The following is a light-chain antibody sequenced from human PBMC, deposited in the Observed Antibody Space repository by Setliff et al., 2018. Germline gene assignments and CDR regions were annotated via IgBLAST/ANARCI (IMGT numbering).Light chain of an antibody. CDR2: EVS. CDR1: SSDVGSYSL. V-gene: IGLV2-23*02. CDR3: CSYAGSSTFGPYV. J-gene: IGLJ1*01. Sequence: QSALTQPASVSGSPGQSITISCTGTSSDVGSYSLVSWYQQHPGKAPKLMIYEVSKRPSGVSNRFSGSKSGNTASLTISGLQAEDEADYYCCSYAGSSTFGPYVFGTGTKVTVL.